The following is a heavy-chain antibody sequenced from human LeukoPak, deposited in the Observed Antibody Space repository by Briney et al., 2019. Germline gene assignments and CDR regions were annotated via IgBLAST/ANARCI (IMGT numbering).Heavy chain of an antibody. CDR2: IYLSGST. D-gene: IGHD1-14*01. CDR3: ARLYINYYMDV. CDR1: GYSISSGYY. V-gene: IGHV4-38-2*01. J-gene: IGHJ6*03. Sequence: SETLSLTCAVSGYSISSGYYWGWIRQPPAKGLEWIGRIYLSGSTYYNPSLKSRVTISVDTSKAQFSLKLSSVTAADTAVYYCARLYINYYMDVWGKGTTVTVSS.